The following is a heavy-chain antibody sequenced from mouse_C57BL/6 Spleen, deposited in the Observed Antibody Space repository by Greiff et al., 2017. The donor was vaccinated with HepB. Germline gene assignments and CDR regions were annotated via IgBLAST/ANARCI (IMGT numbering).Heavy chain of an antibody. V-gene: IGHV1-59*01. CDR1: GYTFTSYW. Sequence: VQLQQPGAELVRPGTSVKLSCKASGYTFTSYWMHWVKQRPGQGLEWIGVIDPSDSYTNYNQKFKGKATLTVDTSSSTAYMQLSSLTSEDSAVYYCAREGDYYGSPYYFDYWGQGTTLTVSS. CDR2: IDPSDSYT. J-gene: IGHJ2*01. D-gene: IGHD1-1*01. CDR3: AREGDYYGSPYYFDY.